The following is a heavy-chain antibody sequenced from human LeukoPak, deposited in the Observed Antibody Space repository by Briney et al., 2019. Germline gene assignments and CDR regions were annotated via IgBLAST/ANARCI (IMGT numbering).Heavy chain of an antibody. Sequence: GGSLRLSCAASEFTFSAYWMHWVRQVPGKGLVWVSRINGDGSSTSYADSVKGRFTISRDNAKNTVYLQMNSLRAEDTAVYYCATSRTFDYWGQGTLVTVSS. D-gene: IGHD2-8*01. CDR2: INGDGSST. V-gene: IGHV3-74*01. CDR1: EFTFSAYW. CDR3: ATSRTFDY. J-gene: IGHJ4*02.